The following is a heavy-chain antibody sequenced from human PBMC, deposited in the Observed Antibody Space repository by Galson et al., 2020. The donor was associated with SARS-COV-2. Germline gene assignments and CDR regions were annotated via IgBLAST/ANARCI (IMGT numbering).Heavy chain of an antibody. V-gene: IGHV4-39*01. J-gene: IGHJ4*02. Sequence: ASETLSLTCTVSGGSISSSSYYWGWIRQPPGKGLEWIGSIYYSGSTYYNPSLKSRVTISVDTSKNQFSLRLTSVTAADTAVYYCARHSGWKWPFDCWGPVTLVTVSS. CDR2: IYYSGST. CDR3: ARHSGWKWPFDC. CDR1: GGSISSSSYY. D-gene: IGHD5-12*01.